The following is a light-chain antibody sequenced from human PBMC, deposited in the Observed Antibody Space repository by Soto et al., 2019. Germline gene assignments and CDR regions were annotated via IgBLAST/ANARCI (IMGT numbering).Light chain of an antibody. J-gene: IGKJ2*01. Sequence: IQLTQSPSSLSASVGDRVTITCRASQGISSYLDWYQQKPGKAPKLLIYAASTLQSGVPSRFSGSGSGTDFTLTISRLQPEDFATYYCQQLNSYPYTFGQGTKLEIK. CDR3: QQLNSYPYT. CDR2: AAS. V-gene: IGKV1-9*01. CDR1: QGISSY.